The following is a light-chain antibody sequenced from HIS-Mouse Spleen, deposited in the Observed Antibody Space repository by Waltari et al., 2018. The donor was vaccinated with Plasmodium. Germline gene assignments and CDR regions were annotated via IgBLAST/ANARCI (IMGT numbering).Light chain of an antibody. CDR1: SRDVGGYNY. V-gene: IGLV2-11*01. J-gene: IGLJ1*01. Sequence: QSALTQPRSVSGSPGQSVPISCTGTSRDVGGYNYVPWYQQHPGKAPKLMIYDVSKRPSGVPDRFSGSKSGNTASLTISGLQAEDEADYYCCSYAGSYTYVFGTGTKVTVL. CDR2: DVS. CDR3: CSYAGSYTYV.